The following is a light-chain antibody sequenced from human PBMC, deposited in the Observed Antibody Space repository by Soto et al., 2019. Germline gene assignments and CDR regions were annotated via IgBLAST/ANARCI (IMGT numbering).Light chain of an antibody. CDR1: QSVSSR. CDR2: GAS. Sequence: IGLTQSRRTVSLYPGERATLSCRASQSVSSRLAWYQQRPGQAPRLLISGASSRATGILDRFSGSGSGTDFPLSISSPLPEDRALYYSQHYAHKSPSTFGQGTRLEIK. V-gene: IGKV3-20*01. CDR3: QHYAHKSPST. J-gene: IGKJ5*01.